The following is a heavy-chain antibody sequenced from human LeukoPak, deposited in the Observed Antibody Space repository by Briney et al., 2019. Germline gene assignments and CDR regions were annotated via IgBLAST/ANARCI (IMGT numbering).Heavy chain of an antibody. CDR2: ISQDGSEI. CDR3: ARRGTSSSWAHFDY. CDR1: GFIFSTYW. Sequence: GESLRLSCAASGFIFSTYWLTWVRQAPGKGLEWVANISQDGSEIYYVDSVQGRFTISRDNVKNSLYLQMNSLGAEDTAVYYCARRGTSSSWAHFDYWGQGTLVTVSA. V-gene: IGHV3-7*05. D-gene: IGHD6-13*01. J-gene: IGHJ4*02.